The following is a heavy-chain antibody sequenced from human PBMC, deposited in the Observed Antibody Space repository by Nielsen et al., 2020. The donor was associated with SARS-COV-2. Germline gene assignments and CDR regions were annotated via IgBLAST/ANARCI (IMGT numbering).Heavy chain of an antibody. Sequence: GESLKISCKGSGYSFSSYWIGWVRQMPGKGLEWMGIIYPGDSDTRYSPSFQGQVTISADKSASTAYLQWSSLKASDTAMYYCARAIVTTIKGGSYFDYWGHGTLVTVSS. V-gene: IGHV5-51*01. CDR1: GYSFSSYW. D-gene: IGHD5-12*01. J-gene: IGHJ4*01. CDR2: IYPGDSDT. CDR3: ARAIVTTIKGGSYFDY.